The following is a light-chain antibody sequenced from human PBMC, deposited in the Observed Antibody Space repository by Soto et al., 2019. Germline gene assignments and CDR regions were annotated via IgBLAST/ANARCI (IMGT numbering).Light chain of an antibody. CDR1: QGFSTY. CDR3: QQSYSSTWT. J-gene: IGKJ1*01. Sequence: DIQMTQSPSSLSASVGDRVTITCRASQGFSTYLNWYQQKPGNAPKLLIYAASTLQSGVPSRFSGSGSETDFTLTISSLQPEDFATYSCQQSYSSTWTLGQGTKVDIK. CDR2: AAS. V-gene: IGKV1-39*01.